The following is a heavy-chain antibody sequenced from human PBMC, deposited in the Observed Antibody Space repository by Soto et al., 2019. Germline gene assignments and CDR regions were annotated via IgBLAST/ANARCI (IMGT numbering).Heavy chain of an antibody. CDR1: GYTFTGYY. V-gene: IGHV1-2*02. D-gene: IGHD2-15*01. CDR3: ASPLGYCSGGSCDNYYYYYGMDV. CDR2: INPNSGGT. Sequence: ASVKVSCKXSGYTFTGYYMHWVRQAPGQGLEWMGWINPNSGGTNYAQKFQGRVTMTRDTSISTAYMELSRLRSDDTAVYYCASPLGYCSGGSCDNYYYYYGMDVWGQGTTVTVSS. J-gene: IGHJ6*02.